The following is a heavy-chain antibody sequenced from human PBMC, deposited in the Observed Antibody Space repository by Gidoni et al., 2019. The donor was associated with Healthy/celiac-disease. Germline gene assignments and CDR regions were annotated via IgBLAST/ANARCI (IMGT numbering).Heavy chain of an antibody. CDR3: ARDRYNYDFWSPYGMDV. J-gene: IGHJ6*02. CDR1: GYTFTSYG. CDR2: ISAYNGNT. D-gene: IGHD3-3*01. Sequence: QVQLVQSGAEVKKPGASVKVSCKASGYTFTSYGISWVRQAPGQGLEWMGWISAYNGNTNYAQKLQGRVTMTTDTSTSTAYMELRSLRSDDTAVYYCARDRYNYDFWSPYGMDVWGQGTTVTLSS. V-gene: IGHV1-18*01.